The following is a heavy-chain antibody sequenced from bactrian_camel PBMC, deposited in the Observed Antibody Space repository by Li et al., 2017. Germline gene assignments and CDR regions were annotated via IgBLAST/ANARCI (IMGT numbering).Heavy chain of an antibody. CDR1: GLDFSRWY. J-gene: IGHJ4*01. V-gene: IGHV3S10*01. Sequence: DVQLVESGGGLVQPGGSLRLSCAASGLDFSRWYMAWVRQTPGKEREEVAAIDSDGSIKYADSVKGRFTISHDYAKNTLSLQMNTLKPEDTGMYYCAADPYPSQVVPCAPNNWGQGTQVTVS. CDR2: IDSDGSI. D-gene: IGHD7*01. CDR3: AADPYPSQVVPCAPNN.